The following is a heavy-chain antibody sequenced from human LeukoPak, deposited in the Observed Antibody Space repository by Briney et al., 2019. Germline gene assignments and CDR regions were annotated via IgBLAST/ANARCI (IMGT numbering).Heavy chain of an antibody. CDR1: GFTFSNYA. V-gene: IGHV3-66*01. D-gene: IGHD3-9*01. J-gene: IGHJ6*03. CDR2: IYSGDST. CDR3: ARFYSSPGFYSRDYYYMDV. Sequence: GGSLRLSCAASGFTFSNYAMRWVRQAPGKGLEWVSVIYSGDSTYYADSVKGRFTISRDNSKNTLYLQMNSLRAEDTAVYYCARFYSSPGFYSRDYYYMDVWGKGTTVTISS.